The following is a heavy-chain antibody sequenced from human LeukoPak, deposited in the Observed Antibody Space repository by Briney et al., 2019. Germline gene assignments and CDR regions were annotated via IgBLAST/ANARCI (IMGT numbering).Heavy chain of an antibody. CDR3: TTVGCSSTSCYAGGDY. CDR1: GSTFSNAW. CDR2: IKSKTDGGTT. D-gene: IGHD2-2*01. V-gene: IGHV3-15*01. Sequence: GGSLRLSCAASGSTFSNAWMSWVRQAPGKGLEWVGRIKSKTDGGTTDYAAPVKGRLTISRDDSKNTLYLQMNSLKTEDTAVYYCTTVGCSSTSCYAGGDYWGQGTLVTVSS. J-gene: IGHJ4*02.